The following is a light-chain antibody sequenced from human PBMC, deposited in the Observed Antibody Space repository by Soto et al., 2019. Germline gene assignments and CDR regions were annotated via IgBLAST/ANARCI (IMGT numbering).Light chain of an antibody. CDR3: SSYAGDYNLYV. CDR2: EVS. V-gene: IGLV2-8*01. CDR1: SSDVGGYNY. J-gene: IGLJ1*01. Sequence: QSVLTQPPSASGSPGQSVTISCTGTSSDVGGYNYVSWCQHHPGKAPKLLIYEVSKRPSGVPDRFSGSKSANTASLTVSGLQAVDEADYFCSSYAGDYNLYVFGTGTKVTVL.